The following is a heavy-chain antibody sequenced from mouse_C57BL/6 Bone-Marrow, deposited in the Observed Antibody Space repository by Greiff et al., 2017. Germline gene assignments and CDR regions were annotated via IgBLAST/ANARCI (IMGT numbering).Heavy chain of an antibody. CDR1: GFNFKNTY. CDR2: IDPANGNT. V-gene: IGHV14-3*01. CDR3: AREGY. Sequence: VQLQQSVAELVRPGASVKLSCTASGFNFKNTYMHWVKQRPEQGLEWIGRIDPANGNTKYAPKFQGKATITADTSSNTAYLQLSSLTSEDTAIYYYAREGYWGQGTSLTVTA. J-gene: IGHJ2*03.